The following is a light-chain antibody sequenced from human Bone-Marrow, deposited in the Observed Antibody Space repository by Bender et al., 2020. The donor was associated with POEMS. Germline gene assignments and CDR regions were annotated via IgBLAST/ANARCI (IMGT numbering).Light chain of an antibody. CDR1: SGDVGGNNY. CDR2: EVS. CDR3: AVWDDSLNGWV. J-gene: IGLJ3*02. V-gene: IGLV2-8*01. Sequence: QSALTQPPSASGSPGQSLTISCTGTSGDVGGNNYVSWYQQHPGKAPKLMIYEVSKRPSGVPDRFSGSKSGNMASLAISGLQSEDEADYYCAVWDDSLNGWVFGGGTKLTVL.